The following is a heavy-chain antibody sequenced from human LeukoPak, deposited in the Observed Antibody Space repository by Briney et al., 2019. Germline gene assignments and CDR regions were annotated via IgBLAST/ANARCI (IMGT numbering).Heavy chain of an antibody. Sequence: GRSLRLSCAASGFTFDDYAMHWVRQAPGKGLEWVSGISWNSGSIDYADSVKGRFTISRDNAKNTLYLQMNSLRDEDTAVYYFAKDGQPTATTVDYWSQGNLVTVSA. CDR2: ISWNSGSI. D-gene: IGHD4-17*01. CDR3: AKDGQPTATTVDY. J-gene: IGHJ4*02. V-gene: IGHV3-9*01. CDR1: GFTFDDYA.